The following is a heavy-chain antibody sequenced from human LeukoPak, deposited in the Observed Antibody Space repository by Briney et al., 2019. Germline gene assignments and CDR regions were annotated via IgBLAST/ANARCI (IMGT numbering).Heavy chain of an antibody. Sequence: PGGSLRLSCAASGFTFSSYTMSWVRQAPGKGLEWVSTITTSDGNTYYADSVKGRFTVSRDNSKDTLYLQINNLRDEDTAVYYCARRWLGDPYGMDVWGQGTTVSVSS. CDR3: ARRWLGDPYGMDV. D-gene: IGHD3-10*01. CDR2: ITTSDGNT. J-gene: IGHJ6*02. V-gene: IGHV3-23*01. CDR1: GFTFSSYT.